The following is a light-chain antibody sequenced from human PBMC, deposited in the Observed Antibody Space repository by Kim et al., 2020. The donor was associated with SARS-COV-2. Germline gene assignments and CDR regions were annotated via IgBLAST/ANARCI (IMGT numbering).Light chain of an antibody. V-gene: IGLV1-47*01. CDR1: SSNIEKNY. J-gene: IGLJ3*02. CDR2: GNN. CDR3: AAWDDRLSGRV. Sequence: GQRVTISCSGSSSNIEKNYVYWYQQVPGTAPKVLIYGNNQRPSGVPDRFSGSKSGTSASLAISGFRSEDEADYYCAAWDDRLSGRVFGGGTQLTVL.